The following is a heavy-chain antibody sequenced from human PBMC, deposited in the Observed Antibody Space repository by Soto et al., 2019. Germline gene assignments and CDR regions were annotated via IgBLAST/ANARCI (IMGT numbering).Heavy chain of an antibody. CDR1: GFTFSSYG. Sequence: QVQLVESGGGVVQHGRSLRLSCAASGFTFSSYGMHWVRQAPGKGLEWVAVIWNDGSNKYYADSVKGRFTISRDNSKNTLYLQMNSLRAEDTAVYYCASEYCSGGSCYYYGMDVWGQGTTVTVSS. D-gene: IGHD2-15*01. V-gene: IGHV3-33*01. CDR3: ASEYCSGGSCYYYGMDV. CDR2: IWNDGSNK. J-gene: IGHJ6*02.